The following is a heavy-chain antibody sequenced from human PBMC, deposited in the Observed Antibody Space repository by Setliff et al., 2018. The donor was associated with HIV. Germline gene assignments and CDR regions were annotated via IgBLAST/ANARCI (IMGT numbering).Heavy chain of an antibody. CDR1: GFTFSDCS. D-gene: IGHD5-18*01. CDR2: ITSTGSTI. J-gene: IGHJ4*02. V-gene: IGHV3-48*04. Sequence: GSLRLSCAASGFTFSDCSMNWVRQAPGKGLEWISYITSTGSTIFYADSVKGRFTISRDNAKDSLFLQMNSLRAEDTAVYYCASIELAAMVPVDYWGQGTLVTVS. CDR3: ASIELAAMVPVDY.